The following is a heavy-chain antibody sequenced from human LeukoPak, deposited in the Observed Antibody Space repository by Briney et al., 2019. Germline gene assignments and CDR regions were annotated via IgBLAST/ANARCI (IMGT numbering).Heavy chain of an antibody. CDR1: GGSISSSNW. J-gene: IGHJ5*02. V-gene: IGHV4-4*02. CDR3: ARLSMGYCSSTSCLWWFDP. CDR2: IYHSGST. D-gene: IGHD2-2*01. Sequence: SGTLSLTCAVSGGSISSSNWWSWVHQPPGKGLERIGEIYHSGSTNYNPSLKSRVTISVGRSKNQFYLRLSSVTAADTAVYYCARLSMGYCSSTSCLWWFDPWGQGTLVTVSS.